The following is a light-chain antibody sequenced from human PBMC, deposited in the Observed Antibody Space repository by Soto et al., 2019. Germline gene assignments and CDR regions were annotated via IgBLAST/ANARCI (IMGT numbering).Light chain of an antibody. CDR2: GAS. CDR1: QTILNR. CDR3: HRYNGYWWT. Sequence: DIQMTQSPSTLSASVGDRVTITCRASQTILNRSAWFQQKPGKAPNVPIYGASTLDTGVPSRISGSVFGTEFTLTISSLQPDDFATYYCHRYNGYWWTFGQGTKVDIK. J-gene: IGKJ1*01. V-gene: IGKV1-5*03.